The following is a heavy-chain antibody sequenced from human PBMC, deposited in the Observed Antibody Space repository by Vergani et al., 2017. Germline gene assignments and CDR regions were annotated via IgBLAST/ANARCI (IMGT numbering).Heavy chain of an antibody. V-gene: IGHV3-23*02. Sequence: EVQLLESGGDLVQPGGSLRLSCAASGFTFNHYAMNWVRQAPGKGLEWIGEINNDGHTNYNPSLESRVTVSRDTAKNQFSLNLMSVTAADTAMYYCAVRPRVNLVGGEIVTKRTFDYWSQGSLVTVSS. D-gene: IGHD3-10*01. J-gene: IGHJ4*02. CDR3: AVRPRVNLVGGEIVTKRTFDY. CDR2: INNDGHT. CDR1: GFTFNHYA.